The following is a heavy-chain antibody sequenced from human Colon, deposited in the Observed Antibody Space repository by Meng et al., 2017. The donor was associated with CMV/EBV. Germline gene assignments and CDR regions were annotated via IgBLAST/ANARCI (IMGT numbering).Heavy chain of an antibody. CDR1: GYRFTNYW. CDR3: ARSSSSFFDY. V-gene: IGHV5-51*01. D-gene: IGHD6-13*01. Sequence: GESLKISCQGSGYRFTNYWIGWVRQKPGKGLEWMGVIYPRDSDTIYSPSFEGQVTISADNSINTAYLQWTSLKASDTAMYYCARSSSSFFDYWGQGTLVTVSS. J-gene: IGHJ4*02. CDR2: IYPRDSDT.